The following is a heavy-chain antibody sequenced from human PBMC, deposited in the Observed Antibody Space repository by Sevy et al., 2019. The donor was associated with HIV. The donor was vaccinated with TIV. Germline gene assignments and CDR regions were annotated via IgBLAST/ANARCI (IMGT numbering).Heavy chain of an antibody. J-gene: IGHJ6*02. Sequence: GRSLRLSCAASGFTFSTYAMYWVRQAPGKGLEYVSAISGGGGNTYYGTSVKGRFTVPRDNAKNTLYLQMGSLRAEDMAVYFCARKYHDTSGYPRYSMDVWGQGTTVTVSS. V-gene: IGHV3-64*01. CDR2: ISGGGGNT. CDR3: ARKYHDTSGYPRYSMDV. CDR1: GFTFSTYA. D-gene: IGHD3-22*01.